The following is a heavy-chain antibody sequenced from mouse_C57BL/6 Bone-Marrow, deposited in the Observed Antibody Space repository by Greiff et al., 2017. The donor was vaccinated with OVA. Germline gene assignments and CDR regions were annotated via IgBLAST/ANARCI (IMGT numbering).Heavy chain of an antibody. CDR1: GFTFSDYY. CDR2: INYDGSST. Sequence: EVMLVESEGGLVQPGSSMKLSCTASGFTFSDYYMAWVRQVPEKGLEWVAYINYDGSSTYYLDSLKSRFIISRDNAKNILYLQMSSLKSEDTATYYCARGFAYWGQGTLVTVSA. V-gene: IGHV5-16*01. J-gene: IGHJ3*01. CDR3: ARGFAY.